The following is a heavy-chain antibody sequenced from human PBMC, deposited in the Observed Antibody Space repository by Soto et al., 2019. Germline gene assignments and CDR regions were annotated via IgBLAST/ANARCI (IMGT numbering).Heavy chain of an antibody. Sequence: EVQLVESGGGLVKPGGSLRLSCAASGFTFSTYCMNWVRQAPGRVLEWVSYISESSSHIYYGDSVRGRFIISRDNAKNSVYLQMNSLRAEDTAVYYCARDGSKWLKYGYFDLWGRGTLVTVSS. CDR3: ARDGSKWLKYGYFDL. CDR2: ISESSSHI. D-gene: IGHD5-12*01. CDR1: GFTFSTYC. J-gene: IGHJ2*01. V-gene: IGHV3-21*01.